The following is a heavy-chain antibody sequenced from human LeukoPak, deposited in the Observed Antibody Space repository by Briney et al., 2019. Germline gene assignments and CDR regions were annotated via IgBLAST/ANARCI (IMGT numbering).Heavy chain of an antibody. Sequence: GGSLRLSCAASEITFRSHGMMWVRQAPFKGLELISGITGSGGDSYYADSLKGRFTISTDNSRNTLYLQLNYLRVDDTAVYYCTNDLRGMVRTPNVWGQGTLVTVSS. J-gene: IGHJ4*02. CDR3: TNDLRGMVRTPNV. CDR1: EITFRSHG. D-gene: IGHD1-14*01. CDR2: ITGSGGDS. V-gene: IGHV3-23*01.